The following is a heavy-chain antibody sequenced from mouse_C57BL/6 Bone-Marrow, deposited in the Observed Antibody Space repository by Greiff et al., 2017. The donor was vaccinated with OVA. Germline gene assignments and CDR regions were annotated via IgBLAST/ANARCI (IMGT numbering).Heavy chain of an antibody. V-gene: IGHV1-80*01. J-gene: IGHJ2*01. CDR2: IYPGDGDT. CDR1: GYAFSSYW. CDR3: ARGAY. Sequence: VKLMESGAELVKPGASVKISCKASGYAFSSYWMNWVKQRPGRGLEWIGQIYPGDGDTNYNGKFKDKATLTADKSYSMAYMQLSSLTSEDSAVYFCARGAYWGQGTTLTVSS.